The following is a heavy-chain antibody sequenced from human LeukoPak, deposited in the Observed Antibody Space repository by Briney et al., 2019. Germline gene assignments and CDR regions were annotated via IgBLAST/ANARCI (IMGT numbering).Heavy chain of an antibody. CDR3: ASLGYCSGGSCIGGWFDP. CDR2: IYYSGST. CDR1: GGSISDTNYY. Sequence: PSETLSLTCTVSGGSISDTNYYWAWIRQPPGKGLEWIGYIYYSGSTNYNPSLKSRVTISVDTSKNQFSLKLSSVTAADTAVYYCASLGYCSGGSCIGGWFDPWGQGTLVTVSS. V-gene: IGHV4-61*05. J-gene: IGHJ5*02. D-gene: IGHD2-15*01.